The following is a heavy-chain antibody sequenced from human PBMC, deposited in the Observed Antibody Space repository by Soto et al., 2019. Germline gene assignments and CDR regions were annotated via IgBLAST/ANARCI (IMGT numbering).Heavy chain of an antibody. V-gene: IGHV4-39*01. CDR2: INYSGRT. CDR3: ARHFGNYGDWAFDF. D-gene: IGHD4-17*01. J-gene: IGHJ4*02. Sequence: SETLSLTCTVSGDSIISGDYYWSWIRQPPGKGLEWIATINYSGRTYYNPSLRSRVTISVDTSRDQFSLNLNSVTAADTAVYYCARHFGNYGDWAFDFWGQGTLVTVSS. CDR1: GDSIISGDYY.